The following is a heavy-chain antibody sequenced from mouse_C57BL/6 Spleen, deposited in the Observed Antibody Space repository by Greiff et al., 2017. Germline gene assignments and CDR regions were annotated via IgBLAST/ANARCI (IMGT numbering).Heavy chain of an antibody. J-gene: IGHJ3*01. CDR1: GFTFTDYY. V-gene: IGHV7-3*01. D-gene: IGHD3-2*02. Sequence: EVKLMESGGGLVQPGGSLSLSCAASGFTFTDYYMSWVRQPPGKALEWLGFIRNKANGYTTDYSASVKGRFTISRDNSQSILYLQMNALRAEDSATYYCARSDSSGYNFAYWGQGTLVTVSA. CDR2: IRNKANGYTT. CDR3: ARSDSSGYNFAY.